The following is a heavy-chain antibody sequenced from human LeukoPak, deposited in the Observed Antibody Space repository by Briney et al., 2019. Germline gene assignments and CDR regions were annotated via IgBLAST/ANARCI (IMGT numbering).Heavy chain of an antibody. CDR2: ISYDGSNK. J-gene: IGHJ4*02. CDR3: AKDLTAAAAAGFDY. CDR1: GFTFSSYG. D-gene: IGHD6-13*01. V-gene: IGHV3-30*18. Sequence: GGSLRLSCAASGFTFSSYGMHWVRQAPGKGLEWVAVISYDGSNKYYADSVKGRFTISRDNSKNTLYLQMNSLRAEDTAVYYCAKDLTAAAAAGFDYWGQGTLVTVSS.